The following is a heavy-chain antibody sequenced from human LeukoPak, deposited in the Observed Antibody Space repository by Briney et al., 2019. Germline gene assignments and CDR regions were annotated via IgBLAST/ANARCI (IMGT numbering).Heavy chain of an antibody. Sequence: GGSLRLSCAASGFTFSSYGMLWVRQAPGKGLEWVAFIRYDGSNKYYADSVKGRFTISRDNSKNTLYLQMNSLRAEDTAVYYCAKDSYYYGSAYYYYMDVWGKGTTVTVSS. CDR3: AKDSYYYGSAYYYYMDV. CDR1: GFTFSSYG. V-gene: IGHV3-30*02. D-gene: IGHD3-10*01. J-gene: IGHJ6*03. CDR2: IRYDGSNK.